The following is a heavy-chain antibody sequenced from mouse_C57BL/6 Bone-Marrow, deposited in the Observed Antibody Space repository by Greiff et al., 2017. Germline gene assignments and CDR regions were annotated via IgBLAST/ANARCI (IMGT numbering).Heavy chain of an antibody. D-gene: IGHD1-1*01. J-gene: IGHJ2*01. V-gene: IGHV1-63*01. CDR3: ARIYYRLFDY. Sequence: VKLVESGPELVRPGTSVKMSCKASGYTFTNYWIGWAKQSPGHGLEWIGDIYPGGGCTNYNEKFKGKATLTADKSSSTAYMQFSSLTSEDSAIYYCARIYYRLFDYWGQGTTLTVSS. CDR2: IYPGGGCT. CDR1: GYTFTNYW.